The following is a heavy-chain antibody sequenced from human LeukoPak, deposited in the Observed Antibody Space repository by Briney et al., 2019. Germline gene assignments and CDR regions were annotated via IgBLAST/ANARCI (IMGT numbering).Heavy chain of an antibody. D-gene: IGHD6-19*01. J-gene: IGHJ4*02. CDR1: GGSISSNY. Sequence: SETLSLTCTVSGGSISSNYWSWIRQPPGKGLEWIGYIYYSGSTKYNPSLKSRVTMSVDTSKNQFSLKLSSVTAADTAVYYCARVGYSSGWYVFDYWGQGTLVTVSS. CDR3: ARVGYSSGWYVFDY. CDR2: IYYSGST. V-gene: IGHV4-59*01.